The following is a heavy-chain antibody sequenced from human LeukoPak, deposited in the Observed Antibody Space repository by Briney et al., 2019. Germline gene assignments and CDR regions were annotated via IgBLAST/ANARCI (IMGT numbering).Heavy chain of an antibody. CDR3: ARDSEDDFWSGYHYMDV. V-gene: IGHV4-61*02. CDR1: GGSISGGSYY. Sequence: SQTLSLTCTVSGGSISGGSYYWRWIRQPAGKGLEWIGRIYTSGSTNYNPSLKSRVTISVDTSKNQFSLKLSSVTAADTAVYYCARDSEDDFWSGYHYMDVWGKGTTVTVSS. J-gene: IGHJ6*03. D-gene: IGHD3-3*01. CDR2: IYTSGST.